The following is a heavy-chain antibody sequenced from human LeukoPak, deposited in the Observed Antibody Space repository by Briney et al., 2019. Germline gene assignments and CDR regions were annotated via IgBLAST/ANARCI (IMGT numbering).Heavy chain of an antibody. V-gene: IGHV5-51*01. CDR1: GXSFTSYC. CDR2: IYAADSDT. Sequence: PGESLQISFKGSGXSFTSYCIGWVRQLPGKGLEWMGIIYAADSDTRYSPSFQGQVTISADKSISTAYLQWSGLKASDTAMYYCARLEFGGLYTWGQGTLVTVSS. D-gene: IGHD3-10*01. J-gene: IGHJ5*02. CDR3: ARLEFGGLYT.